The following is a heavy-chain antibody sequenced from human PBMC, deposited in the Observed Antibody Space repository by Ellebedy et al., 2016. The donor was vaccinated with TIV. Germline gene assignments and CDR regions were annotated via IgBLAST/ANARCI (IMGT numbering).Heavy chain of an antibody. J-gene: IGHJ5*02. V-gene: IGHV1-46*01. Sequence: ASVKVSCXASGYTFTSYGISWVRQAPGQGLEWMGIINPSGGSTSYAQKFQGRVTMTRDTSTSTVYMELSSLRSEDTAVYYCARDSLPGVGAWFDPWGQGTLVTVSS. D-gene: IGHD2-8*01. CDR2: INPSGGST. CDR3: ARDSLPGVGAWFDP. CDR1: GYTFTSYG.